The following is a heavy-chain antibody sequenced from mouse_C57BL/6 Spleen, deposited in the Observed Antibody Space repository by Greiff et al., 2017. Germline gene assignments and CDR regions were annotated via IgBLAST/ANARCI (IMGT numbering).Heavy chain of an antibody. CDR3: ARWPTTVVATPYYYAMDY. V-gene: IGHV1-7*01. D-gene: IGHD1-1*01. CDR1: GYTFTSYW. Sequence: QVQLQQSGAELAKPGASVKLSCKASGYTFTSYWMPWVKQRPGQGLEWIGYINPSSGYTKYNQKFKDKATLTADKSSSTAYMQLSSLTYEDSAVYYCARWPTTVVATPYYYAMDYWGQGTSVTVSS. J-gene: IGHJ4*01. CDR2: INPSSGYT.